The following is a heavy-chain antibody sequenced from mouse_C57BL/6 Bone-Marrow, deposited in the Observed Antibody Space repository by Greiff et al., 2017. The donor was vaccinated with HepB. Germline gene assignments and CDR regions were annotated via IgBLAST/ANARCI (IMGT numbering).Heavy chain of an antibody. CDR1: GYTFTSYW. CDR3: ARSPYGNYAYFDY. J-gene: IGHJ2*01. CDR2: IHPNSGST. D-gene: IGHD2-1*01. V-gene: IGHV1-64*01. Sequence: VQLQQPGAELVKPGASVKLSCKASGYTFTSYWMHWVKQRPGQGLEWIGMIHPNSGSTNYNEKFRSKATLTVDKSSSTAYMQLSSLTSEDSAVYYCARSPYGNYAYFDYWGQGTTLTVSS.